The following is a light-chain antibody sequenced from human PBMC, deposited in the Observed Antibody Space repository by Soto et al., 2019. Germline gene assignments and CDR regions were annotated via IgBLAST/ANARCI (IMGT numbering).Light chain of an antibody. CDR2: GVK. CDR1: VRDIGAYDY. CDR3: SSYTTSYFYV. J-gene: IGLJ1*01. V-gene: IGLV2-14*01. Sequence: QSALTQPASVSGSPGQSITISCTGSVRDIGAYDYVSWYQQHPGKAPKLLIYGVKNRPSGVSYRFSASKSAFTASLTISGLQAEDEAHYYCSSYTTSYFYVFGPGTKLTVL.